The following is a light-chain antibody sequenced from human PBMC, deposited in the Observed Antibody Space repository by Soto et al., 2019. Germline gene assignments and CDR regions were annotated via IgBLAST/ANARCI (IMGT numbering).Light chain of an antibody. CDR3: QQYGSSLFT. CDR2: GAS. J-gene: IGKJ3*01. CDR1: QRVTSSY. V-gene: IGKV3-20*01. Sequence: DIVLTQSPGTLSLSPGERATLSCRASQRVTSSYLAWYQQKLGQAPRLLISGASSRATGIPDRFSGSGSGTDFTLTISRLEPEDFAVYYCQQYGSSLFTFGPGTKVDIK.